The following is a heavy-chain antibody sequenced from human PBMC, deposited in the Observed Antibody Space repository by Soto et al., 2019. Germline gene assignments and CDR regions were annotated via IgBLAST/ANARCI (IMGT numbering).Heavy chain of an antibody. D-gene: IGHD5-18*01. Sequence: LVKVSCNASGYAYSSYAISWVRLAPGKGLVWLGGVILIFGRANYAQKSQGRVTITADEYTGTAYMELSSLRSEDTAVYYYARAGDGLGLWSPYYYYYYGMDVW. J-gene: IGHJ6*01. CDR2: VILIFGRA. V-gene: IGHV1-69*13. CDR3: ARAGDGLGLWSPYYYYYYGMDV. CDR1: GYAYSSYA.